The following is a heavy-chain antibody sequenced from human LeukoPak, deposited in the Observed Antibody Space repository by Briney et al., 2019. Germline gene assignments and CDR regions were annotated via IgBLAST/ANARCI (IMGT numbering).Heavy chain of an antibody. CDR1: GFTFSTYL. D-gene: IGHD3-3*01. V-gene: IGHV3-7*01. J-gene: IGHJ4*02. CDR3: AREGYDFWSGYSFYFDY. Sequence: GGSLRLSCAASGFTFSTYLMSWVRQAPGKGLEWVANIKQDESEKYYVDSVKGRFTISRDNAKNSLYLQMNSLRAEDTAVYYCAREGYDFWSGYSFYFDYWGQGTLVTVSS. CDR2: IKQDESEK.